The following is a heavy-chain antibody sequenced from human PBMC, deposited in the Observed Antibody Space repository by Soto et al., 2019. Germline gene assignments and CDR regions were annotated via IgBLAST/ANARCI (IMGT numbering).Heavy chain of an antibody. CDR1: GYTFTSYD. V-gene: IGHV1-8*01. CDR3: ARSTNDYGDRH. CDR2: MNPNSGST. Sequence: QVQLVQSGAEVKKPGASVKVSCKASGYTFTSYDINWVRQATGQGLEWMGWMNPNSGSTGYAQKLQGRVTMTRNTSTSTAYMELSNLRSEDTAVYYCARSTNDYGDRHWGQGTLVTVSS. J-gene: IGHJ4*02. D-gene: IGHD4-17*01.